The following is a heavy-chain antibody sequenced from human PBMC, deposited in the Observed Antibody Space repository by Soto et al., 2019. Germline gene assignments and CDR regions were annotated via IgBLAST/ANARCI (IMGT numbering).Heavy chain of an antibody. Sequence: PSETLSLTCAVYGGSFSGYYWSWIRQPPGKGLEWIGEINHSGSTNYNPSLKSRVTISVDTSKNQFSLKLSSVTAADTAVYYCARGLPYGDYAAFDYWGQGTLVTVSS. D-gene: IGHD4-17*01. V-gene: IGHV4-34*01. J-gene: IGHJ4*02. CDR1: GGSFSGYY. CDR2: INHSGST. CDR3: ARGLPYGDYAAFDY.